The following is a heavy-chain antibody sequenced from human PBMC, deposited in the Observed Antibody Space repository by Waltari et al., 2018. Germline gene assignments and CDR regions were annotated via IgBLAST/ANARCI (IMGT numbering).Heavy chain of an antibody. Sequence: EVQLLESGGGLVQPGGWLTLSCAASGFTFKNYAWCWVRQGPGKGREWVSGINDNGESTYYADFVKGRITISRDNSKNTLYLRMHSLRAEDTALYYCAKDMTRYSSSSDFDHWGQGTLVTVSS. D-gene: IGHD6-6*01. CDR3: AKDMTRYSSSSDFDH. CDR2: INDNGEST. CDR1: GFTFKNYA. V-gene: IGHV3-23*01. J-gene: IGHJ4*02.